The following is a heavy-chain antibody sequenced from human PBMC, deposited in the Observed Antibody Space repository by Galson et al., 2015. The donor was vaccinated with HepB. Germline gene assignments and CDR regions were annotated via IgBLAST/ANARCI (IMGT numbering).Heavy chain of an antibody. V-gene: IGHV3-30*04. D-gene: IGHD3-10*01. CDR1: GFTFSSYA. CDR3: ARDGGETVTALEWFGELPDY. Sequence: SLRLSCAASGFTFSSYAMHWVRQAPGKGLQWVAVISYDGRYKHSADSLKGRFTISRDTSKNTLYLQLTIVTTEDTAVYYCARDGGETVTALEWFGELPDYWGQGTMVTYSS. J-gene: IGHJ4*02. CDR2: ISYDGRYK.